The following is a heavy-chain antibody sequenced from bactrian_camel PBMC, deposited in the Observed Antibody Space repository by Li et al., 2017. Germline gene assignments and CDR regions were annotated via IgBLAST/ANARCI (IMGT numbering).Heavy chain of an antibody. CDR3: AARAGGGRVGCSGGHYGDADFGR. Sequence: VQLVESGGGSVQAGGSLRLSCEHSGNTHSNLMCIGWFRQAPGKQREGVATIPTNGGITYYIGSVKDRFTISQDNAKNTVFLQMNSLTPEDTAIYYCAARAGGGRVGCSGGHYGDADFGRWGQGTQVTV. D-gene: IGHD5*01. V-gene: IGHV3S53*01. CDR1: GNTHSNLMC. J-gene: IGHJ6*01. CDR2: IPTNGGIT.